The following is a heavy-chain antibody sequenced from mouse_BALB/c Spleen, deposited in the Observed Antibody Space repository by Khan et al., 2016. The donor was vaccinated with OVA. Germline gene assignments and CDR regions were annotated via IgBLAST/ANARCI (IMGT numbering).Heavy chain of an antibody. CDR1: GFNIKDYY. V-gene: IGHV14-1*02. J-gene: IGHJ2*01. Sequence: VQLQQSGAELVRPGALVKLSCKGSGFNIKDYYMQWVQQSPEQGLEWIGWIDPENGNSIYDPKFQGKASITADTSSNTAYLQLSRLTSEDHAVYYVTSSMLLCLDYLGQGTTLTVSS. D-gene: IGHD2-3*01. CDR3: TSSMLLCLDY. CDR2: IDPENGNS.